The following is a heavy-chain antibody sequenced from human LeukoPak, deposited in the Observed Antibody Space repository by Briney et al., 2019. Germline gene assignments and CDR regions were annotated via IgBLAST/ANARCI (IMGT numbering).Heavy chain of an antibody. J-gene: IGHJ6*03. Sequence: KLGESLKISCKGSGYSFTSYWIGWVRQMPGKGLEWMGIIYPGDSDTRYSPSFQGQVTISADKSISTAYLQWSSLKASDTAMYYCASSLMIGESYYYMDVWGKGTTVTVSS. V-gene: IGHV5-51*01. CDR1: GYSFTSYW. CDR3: ASSLMIGESYYYMDV. CDR2: IYPGDSDT. D-gene: IGHD3-22*01.